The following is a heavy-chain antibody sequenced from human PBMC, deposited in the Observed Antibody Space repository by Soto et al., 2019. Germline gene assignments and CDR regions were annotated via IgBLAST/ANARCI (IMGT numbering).Heavy chain of an antibody. Sequence: GGSLRLSCAASGFTFSSYSMNWVRQAPGKGLEWVSYISSSSSTIYYADSVKGRFTISRDNAKNSLYLHMNSLRAEDTAVYYCAREGTGGTEWLLYAHYYYYYMDVWGKGTTVTVSS. D-gene: IGHD3-3*01. CDR3: AREGTGGTEWLLYAHYYYYYMDV. CDR1: GFTFSSYS. J-gene: IGHJ6*03. V-gene: IGHV3-48*01. CDR2: ISSSSSTI.